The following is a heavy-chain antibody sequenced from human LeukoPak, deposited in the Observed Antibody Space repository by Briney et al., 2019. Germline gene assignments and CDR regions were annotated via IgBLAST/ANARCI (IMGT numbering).Heavy chain of an antibody. CDR3: ARDTVLTGYYYFDY. CDR1: GFTFSDYY. V-gene: IGHV3-11*04. J-gene: IGHJ4*02. Sequence: TGGSLRLSCAACGFTFSDYYMSWIRQAPGKGLEWVSYISSSGSTIYYADSVKGRFTISRDNAKNSLYLQMNSLRAEDTAVYYCARDTVLTGYYYFDYWGQGTLVTVSS. D-gene: IGHD3-9*01. CDR2: ISSSGSTI.